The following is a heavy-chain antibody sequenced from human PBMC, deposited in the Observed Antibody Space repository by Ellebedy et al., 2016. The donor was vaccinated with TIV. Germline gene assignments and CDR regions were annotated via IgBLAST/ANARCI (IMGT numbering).Heavy chain of an antibody. J-gene: IGHJ4*02. V-gene: IGHV1-46*01. D-gene: IGHD3-22*01. CDR1: GYTFTSYF. Sequence: ASVKVSRKASGYTFTSYFLYWVRQAPGQGLEWMGIINPTSGSSNYAQKFQGRVTMTRDTSTSTVYMDLSSLRSEDTAVYYCARGDNYYYDSSGYYYSYWGQGTLVTVSS. CDR2: INPTSGSS. CDR3: ARGDNYYYDSSGYYYSY.